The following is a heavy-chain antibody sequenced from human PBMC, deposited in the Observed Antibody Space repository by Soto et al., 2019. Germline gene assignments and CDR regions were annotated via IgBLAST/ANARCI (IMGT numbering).Heavy chain of an antibody. D-gene: IGHD3-3*01. CDR1: GFTFDDYG. Sequence: GGSLRLSCAASGFTFDDYGMSWVRQAPGKGLEWVSGINWNGGSTGYADSVKGRFTISRDNAKNSLYLQMNSLRAEDTALYHCARDLNYYDFWSGPPFDPWGQGTLVTVSS. CDR2: INWNGGST. CDR3: ARDLNYYDFWSGPPFDP. J-gene: IGHJ5*02. V-gene: IGHV3-20*01.